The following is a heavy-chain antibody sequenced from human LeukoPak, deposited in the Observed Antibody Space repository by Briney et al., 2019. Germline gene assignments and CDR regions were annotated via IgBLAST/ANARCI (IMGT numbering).Heavy chain of an antibody. CDR1: GFTFSDYY. D-gene: IGHD5-18*01. Sequence: PGGSLRLSCAASGFTFSDYYMSWIRQAPGRGLDWVSYISSSGRAIYYADSVKGRFTISRDNAKNLLYLQMNSLRAEDTAVYYCVRVNTAMGDFYMDVWGKGTTVTVPS. CDR2: ISSSGRAI. V-gene: IGHV3-11*01. J-gene: IGHJ6*03. CDR3: VRVNTAMGDFYMDV.